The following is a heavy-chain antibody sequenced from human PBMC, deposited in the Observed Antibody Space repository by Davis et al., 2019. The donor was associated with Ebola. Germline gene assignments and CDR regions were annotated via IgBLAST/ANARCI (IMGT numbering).Heavy chain of an antibody. J-gene: IGHJ6*02. D-gene: IGHD1/OR15-1a*01. V-gene: IGHV4-34*01. CDR3: ARLTNTYYYYGMDV. CDR1: GGSFSGYY. Sequence: SETLSLTCAVYGGSFSGYYWTWIRQPPGKGLEWIGEINHSGSTNYNPSLKSRVTLSVDRSKNQFSLKLTSVTAADTAVYYCARLTNTYYYYGMDVWGQGTTVTVSS. CDR2: INHSGST.